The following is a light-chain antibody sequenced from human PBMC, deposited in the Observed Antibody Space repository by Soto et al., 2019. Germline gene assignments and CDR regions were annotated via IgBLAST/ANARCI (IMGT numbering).Light chain of an antibody. CDR3: QQYGSSPIT. CDR1: QSVSNNY. CDR2: GAS. J-gene: IGKJ5*01. V-gene: IGKV3-20*01. Sequence: EVVLTQSPGTLSLSPGERATLSCRASQSVSNNYLAWYQQKPGQAPRLVIYGASTRATGIPARFSGGGSGTEFTLTISSLQSEDFAVYYCQQYGSSPITFGQGTRLEIK.